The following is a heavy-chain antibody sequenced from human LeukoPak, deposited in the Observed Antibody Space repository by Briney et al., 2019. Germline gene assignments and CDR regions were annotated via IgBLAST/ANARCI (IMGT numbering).Heavy chain of an antibody. Sequence: GGSLRLSCAASGFTFSSYAMNWVRQAPGKGLEWVSGISGSGGSTYYADSVKGRFTISRDNSKNTLYLQMNSLRAKDTAVYYCAKVRSGYDSPVFDYWGQGTLVTVSS. CDR2: ISGSGGST. V-gene: IGHV3-23*01. J-gene: IGHJ4*02. CDR1: GFTFSSYA. CDR3: AKVRSGYDSPVFDY. D-gene: IGHD5-12*01.